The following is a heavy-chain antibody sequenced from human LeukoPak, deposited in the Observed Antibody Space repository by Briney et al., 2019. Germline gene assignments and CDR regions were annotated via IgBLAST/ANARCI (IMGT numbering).Heavy chain of an antibody. CDR1: GFTFSSYA. Sequence: PGGSLRLSRAASGFTFSSYAMHWVRQAPGKGLEWVAVISYDGSNKYYADSVKGRFTISRDNSKNTLYLQMNSLRAEDTAVYYCARDAADDFWKDYYYYYYMDVWGKGTTVTVSS. V-gene: IGHV3-30*04. D-gene: IGHD3-3*01. J-gene: IGHJ6*03. CDR2: ISYDGSNK. CDR3: ARDAADDFWKDYYYYYYMDV.